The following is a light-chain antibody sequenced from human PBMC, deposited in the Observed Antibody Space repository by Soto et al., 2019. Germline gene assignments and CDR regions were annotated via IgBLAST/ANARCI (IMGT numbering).Light chain of an antibody. CDR3: QQYHSYSWT. V-gene: IGKV1-5*03. J-gene: IGKJ1*01. Sequence: DIQMTQSPSALSASVGDKVTITCGTSQNIRSWLAWYQQKPGKAPKLLIYKASTLESGVPSRFSGSGSGTEFTLAISSLQPDDFATYYCQQYHSYSWTFGQGTKVDIK. CDR1: QNIRSW. CDR2: KAS.